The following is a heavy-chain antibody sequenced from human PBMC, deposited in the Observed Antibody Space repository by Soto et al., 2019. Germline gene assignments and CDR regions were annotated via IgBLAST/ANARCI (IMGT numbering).Heavy chain of an antibody. V-gene: IGHV3-23*01. J-gene: IGHJ2*01. Sequence: EVQVLESGGGLVQPGGSLRLSCAASGFTFTTYCMAWVRQAPGKGLEWVTAISGSGGRTDYADSVKGRFTSSRDNSMNTLYLQMNSLRAEDTAVYYCAKDGRDYGGSGHGYFDLWGRGTLVTVSA. D-gene: IGHD4-17*01. CDR1: GFTFTTYC. CDR3: AKDGRDYGGSGHGYFDL. CDR2: ISGSGGRT.